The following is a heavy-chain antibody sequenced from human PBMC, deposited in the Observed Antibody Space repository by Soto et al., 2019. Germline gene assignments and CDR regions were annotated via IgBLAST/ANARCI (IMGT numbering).Heavy chain of an antibody. Sequence: RRLRKAGSGVTLRRYCMHGCRLVPGKELEWVAVIWFDGSKEFYAASVEGRFTISRDNSKNMVYLEMNSPRDVDTAVYYCFPIAPAEKGGFAYWRPG. CDR1: GVTLRRYC. V-gene: IGHV3-33*03. D-gene: IGHD6-13*01. CDR2: IWFDGSKE. CDR3: FPIAPAEKGGFAY. J-gene: IGHJ4*02.